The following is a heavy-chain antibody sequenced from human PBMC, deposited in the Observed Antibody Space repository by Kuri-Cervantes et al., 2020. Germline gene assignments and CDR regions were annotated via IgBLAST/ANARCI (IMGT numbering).Heavy chain of an antibody. D-gene: IGHD3-22*01. CDR1: GSTFSSYA. V-gene: IGHV3-30-3*01. CDR3: ARDAGPYYRWVGAFDI. J-gene: IGHJ3*02. Sequence: GESLKISCAASGSTFSSYAMHWVRQAPGKGLEWVAVISYDGSNKYYADSVKGRFTISRDNSKNTLYLQMNSLRAEDTAVYYCARDAGPYYRWVGAFDIWGQGTMVTVSS. CDR2: ISYDGSNK.